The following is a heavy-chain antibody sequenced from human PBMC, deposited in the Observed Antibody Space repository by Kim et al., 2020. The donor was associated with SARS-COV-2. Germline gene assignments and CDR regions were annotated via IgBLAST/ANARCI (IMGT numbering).Heavy chain of an antibody. D-gene: IGHD5-12*01. CDR2: ISAHNGNT. J-gene: IGHJ4*02. CDR1: GYNFTSYG. V-gene: IGHV1-18*01. Sequence: ASVKVSCTASGYNFTSYGISWVRQAPGQGLEWMGWISAHNGNTNYAQKLQRRVTMTIDTSMNTAYMDLSDLSSDDTAVYYCARGDVDIVATSFDYRGQGTLVTVSS. CDR3: ARGDVDIVATSFDY.